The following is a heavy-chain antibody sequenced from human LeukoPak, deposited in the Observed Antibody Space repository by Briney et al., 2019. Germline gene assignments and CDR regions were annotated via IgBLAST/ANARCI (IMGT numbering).Heavy chain of an antibody. CDR1: GGSISSGAYY. V-gene: IGHV4-31*01. D-gene: IGHD2-2*01. CDR2: VYYSVST. CDR3: ARYEVVPAAMGWFDS. J-gene: IGHJ5*01. Sequence: SETLCLTCTVSGGSISSGAYYWSWIRQHQGQGLEWTVYVYYSVSTYDSASLKSPVTISVDTSKNQFSLKLSSVTAADTAVYYGARYEVVPAAMGWFDSWGQGTLVTVSS.